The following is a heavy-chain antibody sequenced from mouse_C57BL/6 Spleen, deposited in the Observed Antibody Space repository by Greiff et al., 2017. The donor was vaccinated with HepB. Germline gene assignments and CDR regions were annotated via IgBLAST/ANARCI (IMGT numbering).Heavy chain of an antibody. CDR3: TRIYYDYDVYWYFDV. V-gene: IGHV5-9-1*02. J-gene: IGHJ1*03. D-gene: IGHD2-4*01. Sequence: EVQRVESGEGLVKPGGSLKLSCAASGFTFSSYAMSWVRQTPEKRLAWVAYISSGGDYIYYADTVKGRFTISRDNARNTLYRQMSSLKSEDTAMYYSTRIYYDYDVYWYFDVWGTGTTVTVSS. CDR1: GFTFSSYA. CDR2: ISSGGDYI.